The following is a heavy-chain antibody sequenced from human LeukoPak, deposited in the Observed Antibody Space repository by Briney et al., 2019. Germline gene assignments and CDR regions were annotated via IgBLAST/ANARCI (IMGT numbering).Heavy chain of an antibody. D-gene: IGHD3-10*01. CDR2: ISGYNGDT. J-gene: IGHJ4*02. CDR1: GYSFSSFG. CDR3: ARWNLGTYGSVDY. V-gene: IGHV1-18*01. Sequence: GASVKVSFKASGYSFSSFGINWVRQAPGQGLEWMGWISGYNGDTNYAQKFQGRVTMTTDTSTSTAYMELRSLRSDDTAVYYCARWNLGTYGSVDYWGQGTLVTVSS.